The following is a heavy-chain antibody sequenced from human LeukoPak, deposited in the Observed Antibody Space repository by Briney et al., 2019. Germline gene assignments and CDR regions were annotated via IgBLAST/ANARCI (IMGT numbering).Heavy chain of an antibody. V-gene: IGHV3-30*02. D-gene: IGHD3-10*01. J-gene: IGHJ4*02. CDR3: AKDGGWFGEPNYFDY. CDR1: GFTFSSYA. CDR2: IRYDGSNK. Sequence: GGTLRLSCAASGFTFSSYAMSWVRQAPGKGLEWVAFIRYDGSNKYYADSVKGRFTISRDNSKNTLYLQMNSLRAEDTAVYYCAKDGGWFGEPNYFDYWGQGTLVTVSS.